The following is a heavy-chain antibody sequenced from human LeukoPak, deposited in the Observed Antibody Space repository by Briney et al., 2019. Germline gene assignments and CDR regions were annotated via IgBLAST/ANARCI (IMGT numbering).Heavy chain of an antibody. V-gene: IGHV1-18*01. CDR3: ARNAGATVTTGVDY. J-gene: IGHJ4*02. D-gene: IGHD4-17*01. CDR1: GYTFTSYG. Sequence: ASVKVSCKASGYTFTSYGISWVRQAPGQGLEWMGWISAYNGNTNYAQKLQGRVTMTTDTSTSTAYMELRSLRSDDTAVYYCARNAGATVTTGVDYWGQGTLVTVSS. CDR2: ISAYNGNT.